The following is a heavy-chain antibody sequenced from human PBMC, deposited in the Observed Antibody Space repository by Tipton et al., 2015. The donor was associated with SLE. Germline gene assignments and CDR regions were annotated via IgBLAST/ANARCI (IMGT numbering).Heavy chain of an antibody. V-gene: IGHV3-23*01. J-gene: IGHJ4*02. Sequence: GSLRLSCAASGFTFSSYWMSWVRQAPGKGLEWVSAISGSGGSTYYADSVKGRFTISRDNSKNTLYLQMNSLRAEDTAVYYCARDGGGDYSDYWGQGTLVTVSS. CDR2: ISGSGGST. CDR1: GFTFSSYW. CDR3: ARDGGGDYSDY.